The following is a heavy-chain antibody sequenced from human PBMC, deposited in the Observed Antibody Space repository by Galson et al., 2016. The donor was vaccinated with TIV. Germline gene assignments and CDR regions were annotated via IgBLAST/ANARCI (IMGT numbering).Heavy chain of an antibody. Sequence: SLRLSCAASGFTFSDYWMNWVRQAPGKGLEWVANIKQDGSEKYYADYVKGRFSISRDNTKNTVYLQMNSLTAAETAVYYCSAGRALSYWGQGTLVTVSS. J-gene: IGHJ4*02. CDR3: SAGRALSY. CDR1: GFTFSDYW. CDR2: IKQDGSEK. V-gene: IGHV3-7*01. D-gene: IGHD3-10*01.